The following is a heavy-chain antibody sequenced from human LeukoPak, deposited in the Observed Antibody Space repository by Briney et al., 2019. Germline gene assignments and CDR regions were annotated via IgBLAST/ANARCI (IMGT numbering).Heavy chain of an antibody. CDR1: GFTFSSYA. Sequence: PGGSLRLSCAASGFTFSSYAMHWVRQAPGKGLEWVAVISYDGSNKYYADSVKGRFTISRDNSKNTLYLQMNSLRAEDTAVYYCATTKGAYDILTGYSLDYWGQGTLVTVSS. V-gene: IGHV3-30-3*01. CDR2: ISYDGSNK. J-gene: IGHJ4*02. CDR3: ATTKGAYDILTGYSLDY. D-gene: IGHD3-9*01.